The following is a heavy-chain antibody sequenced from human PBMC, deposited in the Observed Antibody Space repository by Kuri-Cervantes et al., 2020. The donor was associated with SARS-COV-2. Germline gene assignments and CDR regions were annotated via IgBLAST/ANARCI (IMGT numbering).Heavy chain of an antibody. CDR2: ISSSSSYI. Sequence: GESLKISCAASGFTVSSNYMSWVRQAPGKGLEWVSSISSSSSYIYYADSVKGRFTISRDNAKNSLYLQMNSLRAEDTAVYYCARGLWGIQYYFDYWGQGTLVTVSS. V-gene: IGHV3-21*01. CDR1: GFTVSSNY. J-gene: IGHJ4*02. D-gene: IGHD7-27*01. CDR3: ARGLWGIQYYFDY.